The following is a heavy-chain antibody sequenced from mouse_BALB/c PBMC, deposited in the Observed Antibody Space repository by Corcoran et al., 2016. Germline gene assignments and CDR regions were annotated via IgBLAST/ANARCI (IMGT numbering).Heavy chain of an antibody. J-gene: IGHJ2*01. Sequence: DVQLQESGPGLVKPSQSLSLTCSVTGYSITSGYYWNWIRQFPGNKLEWMGYISYDGSNNYNPSLKNRISITRDTSKNQFFLKLNSVTTEDTATYYCARAYYGQDYWGQGTTLTVSS. CDR3: ARAYYGQDY. V-gene: IGHV3-6*02. CDR1: GYSITSGYY. D-gene: IGHD1-2*01. CDR2: ISYDGSN.